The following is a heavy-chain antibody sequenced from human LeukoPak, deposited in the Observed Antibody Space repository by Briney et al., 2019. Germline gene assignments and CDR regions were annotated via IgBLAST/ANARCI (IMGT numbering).Heavy chain of an antibody. Sequence: SETLSLTCTVSGGSISSSSYYWGWIRQPPGKGLEWIGSIYYSGSTYYNPSLKSRVTISVDTSKNQFSLKLSSVTAADTAVYYCASSPTTVVTHWFDPRGQGTLVTVSS. CDR3: ASSPTTVVTHWFDP. J-gene: IGHJ5*02. CDR2: IYYSGST. CDR1: GGSISSSSYY. D-gene: IGHD4-23*01. V-gene: IGHV4-39*01.